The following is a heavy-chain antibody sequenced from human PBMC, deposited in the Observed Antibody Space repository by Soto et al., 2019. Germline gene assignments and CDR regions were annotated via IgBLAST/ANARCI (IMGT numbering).Heavy chain of an antibody. CDR2: INAGNGIA. J-gene: IGHJ5*02. Sequence: GASVKVSCKASGYTFTSYALHWVRQAPGQRLEWMGWINAGNGIANYAQKFQGRVTITRDKSTSTAYMELSSLRSEDTAVYYCAASEFSSSWYPDNWFDPWGQGTLVTVPQ. CDR1: GYTFTSYA. V-gene: IGHV1-3*01. CDR3: AASEFSSSWYPDNWFDP. D-gene: IGHD6-13*01.